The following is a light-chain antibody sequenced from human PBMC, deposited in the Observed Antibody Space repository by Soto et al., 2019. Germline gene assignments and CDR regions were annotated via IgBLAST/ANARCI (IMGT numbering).Light chain of an antibody. Sequence: DVVMTQSPPPLPVALGQPASISCRSSQSPVYSDGNAFLRCFQRRPGQSPRRLIYTVCNRDSGVPDRFSGSGLGTDFPLKVSRVEAEDVGAYFYMQDTHWPRTFGQGTKVEI. CDR1: QSPVYSDGNAF. J-gene: IGKJ1*01. CDR2: TVC. V-gene: IGKV2-30*01. CDR3: MQDTHWPRT.